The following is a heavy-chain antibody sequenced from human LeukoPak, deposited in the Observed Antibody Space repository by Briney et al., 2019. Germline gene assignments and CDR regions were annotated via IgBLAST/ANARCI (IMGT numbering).Heavy chain of an antibody. J-gene: IGHJ5*02. CDR3: AGDGGGLAMADFVNWFDP. Sequence: ASVKVSCKASGYTFTGYYMHWVRQAPGQGLEWMGWINPNSGGTNYAQKFQGRVTMTRDTSISTAYMELSRLRSDDTAVYYCAGDGGGLAMADFVNWFDPWGQGTLVTVSS. V-gene: IGHV1-2*02. D-gene: IGHD5-18*01. CDR2: INPNSGGT. CDR1: GYTFTGYY.